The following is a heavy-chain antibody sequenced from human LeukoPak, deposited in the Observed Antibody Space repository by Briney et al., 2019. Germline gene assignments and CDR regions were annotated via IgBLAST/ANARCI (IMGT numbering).Heavy chain of an antibody. D-gene: IGHD2-2*01. CDR2: IIPTFGTA. CDR1: GGTFSSYA. CDR3: ARYGYCSSTSCSDAFDI. V-gene: IGHV1-69*05. J-gene: IGHJ3*02. Sequence: GSSVKVSCKASGGTFSSYAISWVRQAPGQGLEWMGGIIPTFGTANYAQKFQGRVTITTDESTSTAYMELSSLRSEGTAVYYCARYGYCSSTSCSDAFDIWGQGTMVTVSS.